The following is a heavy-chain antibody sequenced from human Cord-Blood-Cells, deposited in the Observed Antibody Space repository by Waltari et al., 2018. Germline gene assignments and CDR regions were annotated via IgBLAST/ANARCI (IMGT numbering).Heavy chain of an antibody. Sequence: QVQLQQWGAGLLKPSETLSLTCAVYGGSFSGYYWSWIRQPPGKGLEWTGEINHSGSTNYNPSLKSRVTISVDTSKNQFSLKLSSVTAADTAVYYCARVYYDYVYGMDVWGQGTTVTVSS. CDR2: INHSGST. V-gene: IGHV4-34*01. D-gene: IGHD3-16*01. J-gene: IGHJ6*02. CDR3: ARVYYDYVYGMDV. CDR1: GGSFSGYY.